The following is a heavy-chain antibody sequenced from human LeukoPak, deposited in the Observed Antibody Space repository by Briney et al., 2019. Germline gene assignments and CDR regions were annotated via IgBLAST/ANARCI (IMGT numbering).Heavy chain of an antibody. CDR3: ATRPSSSSNPFDY. D-gene: IGHD6-6*01. J-gene: IGHJ4*02. CDR2: IIPIFGTA. CDR1: GYTFTSYG. V-gene: IGHV1-69*06. Sequence: SVKVSCKASGYTFTSYGISWVRQAPGQGLEWMGGIIPIFGTANYAQKFQGRVTITADKSTSTAYMELSSLRSEDTAVYYCATRPSSSSNPFDYWGQGTLVTVSS.